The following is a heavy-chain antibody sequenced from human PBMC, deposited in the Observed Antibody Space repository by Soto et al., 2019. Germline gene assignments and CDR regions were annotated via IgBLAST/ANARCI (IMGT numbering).Heavy chain of an antibody. V-gene: IGHV3-30-3*01. CDR2: ISYDGSNK. D-gene: IGHD4-4*01. CDR3: ARNRNYDRNYYFDY. J-gene: IGHJ4*02. Sequence: GGSLRLSCAASGFTFSSYAMHWVRQAPGKGLEWVAVISYDGSNKYYADSVKGRFTISRDNSKNTLYLQMNSLRAEDTAVYYCARNRNYDRNYYFDYWGQGTLVTVSS. CDR1: GFTFSSYA.